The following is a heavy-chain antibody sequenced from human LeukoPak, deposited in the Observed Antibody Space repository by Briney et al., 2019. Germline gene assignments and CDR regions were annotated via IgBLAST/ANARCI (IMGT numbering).Heavy chain of an antibody. CDR1: GGSISSGDYY. CDR3: ATLGFGNWFDP. CDR2: IYYSGST. J-gene: IGHJ5*02. Sequence: SETLSLTCTVSGGSISSGDYYRSWIRQPPGKGLEWIGYIYYSGSTYYNPSLKSRVTISVDTSKNQFSLKLSSVTAADTAVYYCATLGFGNWFDPWGQGTLVTVSS. D-gene: IGHD3-16*01. V-gene: IGHV4-30-4*01.